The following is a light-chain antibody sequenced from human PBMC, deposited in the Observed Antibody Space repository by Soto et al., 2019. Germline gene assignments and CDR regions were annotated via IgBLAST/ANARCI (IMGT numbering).Light chain of an antibody. CDR2: GAS. CDR3: QQRSNWPPT. J-gene: IGKJ5*01. V-gene: IGKV3D-20*02. CDR1: QSVTSNY. Sequence: EIVMTQSPSTLSVSPGERATLSCRASQSVTSNYLAWYQQKPGQAPRLLIYGASSRATGIPDRFSGSGSGTDFTLTISRLEPEDFAVYYCQQRSNWPPTFGQGTRLEIK.